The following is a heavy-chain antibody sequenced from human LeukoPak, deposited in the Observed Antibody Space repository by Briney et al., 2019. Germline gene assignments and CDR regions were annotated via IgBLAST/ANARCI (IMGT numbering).Heavy chain of an antibody. CDR3: ARHPFSDGFDL. V-gene: IGHV4-59*08. CDR1: GGSISTFY. Sequence: PSETLSLTCTVSGGSISTFYWSWLRQPPGKGLEWIGYIFHTGHSNHNPSLEGRVTISVDTSKNQFSLNLNSVTAADTAMYYCARHPFSDGFDLWGQGTMVTVSS. J-gene: IGHJ3*01. CDR2: IFHTGHS.